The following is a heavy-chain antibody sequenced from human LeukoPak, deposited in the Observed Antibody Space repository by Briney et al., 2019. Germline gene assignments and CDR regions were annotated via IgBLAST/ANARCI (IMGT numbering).Heavy chain of an antibody. V-gene: IGHV3-23*01. Sequence: GGSLRLSCAASGFSFSSYAMGWVRQAPGKGLEWVSSISGTGGRTYYEDSVKGRFTISRDNSRNTLSLQMNSLRVEDTAVYFCAKGPYSDSSEWFQYWGQGTLVTVSS. J-gene: IGHJ1*01. CDR1: GFSFSSYA. D-gene: IGHD6-13*01. CDR2: ISGTGGRT. CDR3: AKGPYSDSSEWFQY.